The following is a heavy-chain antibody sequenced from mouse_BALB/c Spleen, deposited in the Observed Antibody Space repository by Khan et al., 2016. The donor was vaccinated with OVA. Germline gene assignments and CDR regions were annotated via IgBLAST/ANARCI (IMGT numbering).Heavy chain of an antibody. CDR2: ISYSGGT. D-gene: IGHD4-1*01. V-gene: IGHV3-2*02. CDR1: GYSITSDYA. Sequence: EVQLQESGPGLVKPSQSLSLTCTVTGYSITSDYAWNWIRQFPGNKLEWIGYISYSGGTTYNPSLKSRISITRDTSKDQFFLQLKSVTSEDTATYYCASELGRYYALDYWGQGTSVTISS. CDR3: ASELGRYYALDY. J-gene: IGHJ4*01.